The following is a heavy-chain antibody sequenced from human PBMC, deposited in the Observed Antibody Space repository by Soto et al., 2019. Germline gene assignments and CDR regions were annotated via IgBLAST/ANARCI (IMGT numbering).Heavy chain of an antibody. Sequence: QGQLQQSGPGLVKPSQTLSLTCAISGDSVSSNTAAWNWIRQSPSRGLEWLGRTSYRSKWYNDYAVSVKSRITINPDTYKNRFCLQLNSVTPEDTAVYYCARIVGHQPDSWGQGTLVTVSS. CDR3: ARIVGHQPDS. V-gene: IGHV6-1*01. CDR1: GDSVSSNTAA. CDR2: TSYRSKWYN. J-gene: IGHJ4*02. D-gene: IGHD2-21*01.